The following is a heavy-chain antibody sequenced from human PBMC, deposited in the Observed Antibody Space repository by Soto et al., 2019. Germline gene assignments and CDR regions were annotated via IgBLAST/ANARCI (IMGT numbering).Heavy chain of an antibody. V-gene: IGHV1-58*01. CDR2: IVVGSGNT. CDR1: GFTFTSSA. J-gene: IGHJ6*02. Sequence: SVKVSCKASGFTFTSSAVQWVRQARGQRLEWIGWIVVGSGNTNYAQKFQERVTITRDMSTSTAYMELSSLRSEDTAVYYCAARTHYYYGMDVWGPGTTATVSS. CDR3: AARTHYYYGMDV.